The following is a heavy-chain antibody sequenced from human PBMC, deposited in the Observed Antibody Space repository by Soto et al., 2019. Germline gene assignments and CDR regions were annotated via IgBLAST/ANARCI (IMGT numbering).Heavy chain of an antibody. D-gene: IGHD2-15*01. CDR2: ISYDGSNK. J-gene: IGHJ4*02. Sequence: GGSLRLSCAASGFTFSSYGMHWVRQAPGKGLEWVAVISYDGSNKYYADSVKGRFTISRDNSKNTLYLQMNSLRAEDTAVYYCAKDRAARIVVVVAATSDYWGQGTLVTVSS. CDR3: AKDRAARIVVVVAATSDY. CDR1: GFTFSSYG. V-gene: IGHV3-30*18.